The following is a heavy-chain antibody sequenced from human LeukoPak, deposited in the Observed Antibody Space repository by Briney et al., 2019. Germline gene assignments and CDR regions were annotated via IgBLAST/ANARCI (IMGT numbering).Heavy chain of an antibody. J-gene: IGHJ6*02. CDR1: GGSISSLY. CDR3: ARDYRGRYYNTGENYNYGMDV. D-gene: IGHD3-10*01. V-gene: IGHV4-59*11. CDR2: IDYRGST. Sequence: SETLSLTCTVSGGSISSLYWTWIRLSPGKGLEWIGDIDYRGSTNYSPSLKSRVTISLGTSKNQFSLKLSSVTAADTAAYYCARDYRGRYYNTGENYNYGMDVWGQGTTVTVSS.